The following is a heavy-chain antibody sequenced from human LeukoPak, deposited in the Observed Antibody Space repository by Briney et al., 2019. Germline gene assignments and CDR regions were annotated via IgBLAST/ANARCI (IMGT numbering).Heavy chain of an antibody. J-gene: IGHJ4*02. CDR3: ASSIVYCSSTSCYFN. D-gene: IGHD2-2*01. V-gene: IGHV1-2*02. CDR1: GYTLTRYY. Sequence: ASVKVSCKASGYTLTRYYMQWVRQAPGQGLEWMGWINPNSGGTNYAQKFQGRVTMTRDTSISTAYMELSRLRSDDTAVYYCASSIVYCSSTSCYFNWGQGTLVTVSS. CDR2: INPNSGGT.